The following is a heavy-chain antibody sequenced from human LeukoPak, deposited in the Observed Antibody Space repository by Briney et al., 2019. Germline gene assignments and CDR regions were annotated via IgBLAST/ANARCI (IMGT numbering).Heavy chain of an antibody. J-gene: IGHJ4*02. V-gene: IGHV1-69*05. CDR1: GGTFSSYA. Sequence: SVKVSCKASGGTFSSYAISWVRQAPGQGLEWMGGIIPIFGTANYAQKSQGRVTITTDESTSTAYMELSSLRSEDTAVYYCASNNYYDSSGYYWGILNDYWGQGTLVTVSS. D-gene: IGHD3-22*01. CDR2: IIPIFGTA. CDR3: ASNNYYDSSGYYWGILNDY.